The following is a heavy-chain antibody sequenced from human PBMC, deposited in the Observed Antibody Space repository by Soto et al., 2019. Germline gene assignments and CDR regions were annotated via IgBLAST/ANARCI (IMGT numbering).Heavy chain of an antibody. CDR1: GGTFSSYA. CDR3: ARVYRDMTTVVTPGIDWYFDL. V-gene: IGHV1-69*13. J-gene: IGHJ2*01. Sequence: ASVKVSCKASGGTFSSYAISWVRQAPGQGLEWMGGIIPIFGTANYAQKFQGRVTITADESTSTAYMELSSLRSEDTAVYYCARVYRDMTTVVTPGIDWYFDLWGRGTLVTVSS. CDR2: IIPIFGTA. D-gene: IGHD4-17*01.